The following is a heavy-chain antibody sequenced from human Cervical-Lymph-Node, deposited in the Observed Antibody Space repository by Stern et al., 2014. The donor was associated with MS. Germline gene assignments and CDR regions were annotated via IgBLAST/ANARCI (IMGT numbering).Heavy chain of an antibody. CDR1: GYSFTTYG. CDR2: IYPGHADT. D-gene: IGHD6-19*01. Sequence: EVQLVESGAEVKKPGESLKISCKGFGYSFTTYGIAWVRQIPGQGLEWMGIIYPGHADTGYSPNFQGPVTLSPDTSTRTASLERTSLKASDTAVYYCARHGALDGTDYWGQGTLVTVSS. V-gene: IGHV5-51*01. J-gene: IGHJ4*02. CDR3: ARHGALDGTDY.